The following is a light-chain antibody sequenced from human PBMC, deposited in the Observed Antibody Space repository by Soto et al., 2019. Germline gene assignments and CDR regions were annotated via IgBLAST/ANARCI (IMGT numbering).Light chain of an antibody. CDR1: QSVSSN. Sequence: EIVMTQSPATLSVSPGERATLSCRASQSVSSNLAWYQQKPGQAPRLLIYGASTRATGIPARFSGSGSGTEFTLNISSLQSEDFAVYYCQHYNDWPPSWTFGQGTKVEIK. CDR2: GAS. V-gene: IGKV3-15*01. J-gene: IGKJ1*01. CDR3: QHYNDWPPSWT.